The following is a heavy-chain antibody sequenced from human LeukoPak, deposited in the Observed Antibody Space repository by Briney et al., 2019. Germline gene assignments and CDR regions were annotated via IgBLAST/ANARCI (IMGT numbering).Heavy chain of an antibody. V-gene: IGHV4-34*01. CDR1: GGSFSDYY. CDR3: ARDTTTNYMDV. J-gene: IGHJ6*03. CDR2: INHSGST. D-gene: IGHD5-12*01. Sequence: SETLSLTCAVYGGSFSDYYWSWIRQSPGKGLEWIGEINHSGSTNYNPSLKSRVAILVDTSKNQFSLKLSSVTAADTAVYYCARDTTTNYMDVWGKGTTVTVSS.